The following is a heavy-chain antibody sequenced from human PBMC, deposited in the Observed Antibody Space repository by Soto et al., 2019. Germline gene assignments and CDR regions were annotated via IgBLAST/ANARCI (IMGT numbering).Heavy chain of an antibody. V-gene: IGHV4-30-2*01. J-gene: IGHJ1*01. D-gene: IGHD3-10*01. CDR2: IYHSGST. CDR1: GGSISSGGYS. Sequence: SETLSLTCAVSGGSISSGGYSWSWIRQPPGKGLEWIGYIYHSGSTYYNPSLKSRVTISVDRSKNQFSLKLSSVTAADTAVYYCARGPPVFTQHGGKGTLVTVPS. CDR3: ARGPPVFTQH.